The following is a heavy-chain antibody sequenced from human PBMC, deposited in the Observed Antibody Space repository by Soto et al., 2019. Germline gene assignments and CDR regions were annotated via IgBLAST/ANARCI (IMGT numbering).Heavy chain of an antibody. J-gene: IGHJ5*02. D-gene: IGHD6-6*01. V-gene: IGHV3-7*03. CDR3: ARDTGLRPARIRGLGWFDP. Sequence: EMQLVESGGGLVQPGGSLRLACTASGFTFSGYWMNWVRQAPGKGLEWVARIKQDGSEEHYVDSVKGRFTISRDNANNSVYLQMNSLRAEDTDVYYCARDTGLRPARIRGLGWFDPWGQGVLVTVSS. CDR2: IKQDGSEE. CDR1: GFTFSGYW.